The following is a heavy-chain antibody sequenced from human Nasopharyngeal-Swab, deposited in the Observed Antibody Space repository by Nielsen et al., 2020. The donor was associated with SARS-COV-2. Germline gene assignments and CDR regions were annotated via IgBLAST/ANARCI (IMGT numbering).Heavy chain of an antibody. V-gene: IGHV4-59*01. CDR3: ARVGSGSQYVRWFDP. CDR2: IHYSGIT. D-gene: IGHD1-26*01. J-gene: IGHJ5*02. Sequence: WIRQPPGKGLEWIAYIHYSGITDYSPSLRSRVTISLDTSKNQFSLKLTSVTAADTAVYYCARVGSGSQYVRWFDPWGQGTLVTVSS.